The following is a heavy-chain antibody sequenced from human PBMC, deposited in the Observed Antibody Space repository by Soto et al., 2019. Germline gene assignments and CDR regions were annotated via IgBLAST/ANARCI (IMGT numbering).Heavy chain of an antibody. CDR1: GYTFTSYG. V-gene: IGHV1-18*04. J-gene: IGHJ5*02. CDR2: ISAYNGNT. D-gene: IGHD2-15*01. CDR3: ARDGYCSGGSCYSDWFDP. Sequence: ASVKVSCKASGYTFTSYGISWVRQAPGQGLEWMGWISAYNGNTNYAQKLQGRVTMTTDTSTSTXXXXXXXXXXXXTAVYYCARDGYCSGGSCYSDWFDPWGQGTLVTVSS.